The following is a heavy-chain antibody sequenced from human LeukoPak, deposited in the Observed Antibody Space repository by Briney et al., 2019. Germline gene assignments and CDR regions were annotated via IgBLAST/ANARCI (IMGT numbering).Heavy chain of an antibody. CDR1: GFTFSSYA. Sequence: RPGVSLRLSCAASGFTFSSYAMSWVRQDPGKGLEWVSAISGSGGSTYYADSVKGRFTISRDNSKNTLYLQMNSLRAEDTAVYYCAKGRSSSWYPYWGQGTLVTVSS. D-gene: IGHD6-13*01. CDR3: AKGRSSSWYPY. V-gene: IGHV3-23*01. J-gene: IGHJ4*02. CDR2: ISGSGGST.